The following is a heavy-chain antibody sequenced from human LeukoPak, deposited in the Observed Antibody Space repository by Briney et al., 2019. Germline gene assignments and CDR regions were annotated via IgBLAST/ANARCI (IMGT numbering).Heavy chain of an antibody. J-gene: IGHJ4*02. Sequence: PAASVKVSCKASGYTFTGYYMHWVRQAPGQGLEWMGWINPNSGGTNYAQKFQGRVTMTRDTSISTAYMELSRLRSEATAVYYCATPDIRGGTPLWYWGQGTLVTVSS. CDR3: ATPDIRGGTPLWY. CDR1: GYTFTGYY. D-gene: IGHD3-9*01. V-gene: IGHV1-2*02. CDR2: INPNSGGT.